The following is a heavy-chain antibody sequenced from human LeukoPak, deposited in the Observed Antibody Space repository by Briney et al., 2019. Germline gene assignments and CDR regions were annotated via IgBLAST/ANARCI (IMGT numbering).Heavy chain of an antibody. CDR3: ARGGVGATNYFDY. Sequence: GGSLRLSCAASGFTFSSYDMHWVRQTTGKGLEWVSAIGTAGDTYYPGSVKGRFTISRENAKNSLYLQMNSLRAEDTAVYYCARGGVGATNYFDYWGQGTLVTVSS. J-gene: IGHJ4*02. CDR1: GFTFSSYD. V-gene: IGHV3-13*01. CDR2: IGTAGDT. D-gene: IGHD1-26*01.